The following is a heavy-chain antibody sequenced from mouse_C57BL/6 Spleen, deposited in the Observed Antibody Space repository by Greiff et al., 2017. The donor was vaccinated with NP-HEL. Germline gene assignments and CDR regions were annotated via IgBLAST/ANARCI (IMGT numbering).Heavy chain of an antibody. J-gene: IGHJ2*01. CDR2: ISDGGSYT. CDR1: GFTFSSYA. CDR3: ARERTGTIFDY. V-gene: IGHV5-4*01. Sequence: DVKLVESGGGLVKPGGSLKLSCAASGFTFSSYAMSWVRQTPEKRLEWVATISDGGSYTYYPDNVKGRFTISRDNAKNNLYLQMSHLKSEDTAMYYCARERTGTIFDYWGQGTTLTVSS. D-gene: IGHD4-1*01.